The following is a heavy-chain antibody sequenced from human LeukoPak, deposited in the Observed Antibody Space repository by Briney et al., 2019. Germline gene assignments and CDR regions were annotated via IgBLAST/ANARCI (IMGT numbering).Heavy chain of an antibody. D-gene: IGHD1-26*01. J-gene: IGHJ6*02. CDR3: ARVRVGATSGMDV. CDR2: INPSGGST. Sequence: ASVKVSCEASGYTFTSYYMHWVRQAPGQGLEWMGIINPSGGSTSYAQKFQGRVTMTRDTSTSTVYMELSSLRSEDTAVYYCARVRVGATSGMDVWGQGTTVTVSS. CDR1: GYTFTSYY. V-gene: IGHV1-46*01.